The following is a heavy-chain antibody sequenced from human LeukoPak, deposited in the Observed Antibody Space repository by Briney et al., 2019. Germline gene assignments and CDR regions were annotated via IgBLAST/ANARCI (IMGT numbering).Heavy chain of an antibody. Sequence: ASVKVSCKASGYTFTSYGISWVRQAPGQGLEWMGWISAYNGNTNYAQKLQGRVTMTTDTSTSTAYMELSSLRSEDTAVYYCARVTRGGDRFDPWGQGTLVTVSS. CDR1: GYTFTSYG. CDR3: ARVTRGGDRFDP. J-gene: IGHJ5*02. CDR2: ISAYNGNT. V-gene: IGHV1-18*01. D-gene: IGHD3-16*01.